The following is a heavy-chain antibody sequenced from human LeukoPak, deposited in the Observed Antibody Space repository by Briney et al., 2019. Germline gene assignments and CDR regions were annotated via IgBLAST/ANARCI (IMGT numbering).Heavy chain of an antibody. Sequence: GGSLRLSCAGSGFTFRSHAMSWVRQAPGKGLEWVANIKQDGSEKYYVDSVKGRFTISRDNAKNSLYLQMDNLRAEDTAVYYCATIVVVSSSLEGYWGQGTLVTVSS. CDR1: GFTFRSHA. CDR3: ATIVVVSSSLEGY. V-gene: IGHV3-7*03. J-gene: IGHJ4*02. CDR2: IKQDGSEK. D-gene: IGHD3-22*01.